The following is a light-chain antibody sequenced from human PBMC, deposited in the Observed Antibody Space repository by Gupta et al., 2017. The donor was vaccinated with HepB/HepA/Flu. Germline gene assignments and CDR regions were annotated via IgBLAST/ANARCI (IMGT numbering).Light chain of an antibody. CDR2: GAS. V-gene: IGKV3-15*01. J-gene: IGKJ3*01. Sequence: EIVMTQSPATLSVSPGERATLSCRASQSVSSNLAWYQQKPGQAHRLLIYGASTRATGIPARFSGSGSGTXFTLTIXSLQSEDFAVYYCQQDNNWPFTFGXGTKVDIK. CDR3: QQDNNWPFT. CDR1: QSVSSN.